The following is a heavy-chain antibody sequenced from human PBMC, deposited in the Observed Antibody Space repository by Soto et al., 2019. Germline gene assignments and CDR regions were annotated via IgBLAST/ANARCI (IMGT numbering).Heavy chain of an antibody. J-gene: IGHJ4*02. V-gene: IGHV4-31*03. CDR3: ARVAYYYDSSGTFDY. Sequence: TSETLSLTCPVSGGSISSGGYYWSWIRQHPGKGLEWIGYIYYSGSTYYNPSLKSRVTISVDTSKNQFSLKLSSVTAADTAVYYCARVAYYYDSSGTFDYWGQGTLVTVSS. CDR2: IYYSGST. CDR1: GGSISSGGYY. D-gene: IGHD3-22*01.